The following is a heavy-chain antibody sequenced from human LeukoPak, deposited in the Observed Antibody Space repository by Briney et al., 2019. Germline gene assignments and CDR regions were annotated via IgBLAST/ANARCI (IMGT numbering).Heavy chain of an antibody. Sequence: GGSLRLSCATSGFTFVEYTMVWVRQAPGKGLEWVGFIKSREDGGTTAYAASVKGRFTISRDDSKSIAYLQLNSLKSEHTAVYYCTLSGAGWGQGTLATVSS. D-gene: IGHD3-10*01. J-gene: IGHJ4*02. CDR1: GFTFVEYT. CDR3: TLSGAG. CDR2: IKSREDGGTT. V-gene: IGHV3-49*04.